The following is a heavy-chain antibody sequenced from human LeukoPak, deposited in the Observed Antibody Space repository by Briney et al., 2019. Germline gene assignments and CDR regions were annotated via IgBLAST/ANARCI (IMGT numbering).Heavy chain of an antibody. J-gene: IGHJ4*02. CDR3: ARGGSSWYADY. D-gene: IGHD6-13*01. V-gene: IGHV4-59*01. CDR2: IHYSGST. Sequence: KPSETLSLTCSVSGASISTYYWSWIRQPPEKGLEWIGYIHYSGSTSYNPSLKSRVTMSVDTSNDQFSLKVSSVTAADTAVYYCARGGSSWYADYWGQGTLVTVSS. CDR1: GASISTYY.